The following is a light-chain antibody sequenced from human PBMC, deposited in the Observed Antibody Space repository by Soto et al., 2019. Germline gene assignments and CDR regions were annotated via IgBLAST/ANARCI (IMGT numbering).Light chain of an antibody. CDR3: QQYGSSRT. Sequence: EIVLTQSPGTLSLSPGERATLSCRASQSVSSTYLAWYRQKPGQAPRLLIYGASSRATGIPDRFSGSGSGTDFTLIISRLEPEDFAVYYCQQYGSSRTFGQGTKVDIK. CDR1: QSVSSTY. J-gene: IGKJ1*01. CDR2: GAS. V-gene: IGKV3-20*01.